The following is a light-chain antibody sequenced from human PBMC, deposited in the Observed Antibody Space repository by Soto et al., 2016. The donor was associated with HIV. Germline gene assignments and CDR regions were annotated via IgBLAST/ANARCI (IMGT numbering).Light chain of an antibody. Sequence: DIQLTQSPTSLSPFIRERVTITCRASQNIGTRLHWYQEKPGEAPKLLIYGATTLQSGVPSRFSGSGSGTDFTLTISSLQPEDFATYYCQQSYSTPWTFGQGTKVEIK. CDR2: GAT. J-gene: IGKJ1*01. V-gene: IGKV1-39*01. CDR1: QNIGTR. CDR3: QQSYSTPWT.